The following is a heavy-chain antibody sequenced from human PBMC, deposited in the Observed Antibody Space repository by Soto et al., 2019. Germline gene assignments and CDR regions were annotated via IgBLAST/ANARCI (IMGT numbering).Heavy chain of an antibody. CDR1: GFSFSDYA. J-gene: IGHJ5*01. V-gene: IGHV3-23*01. Sequence: EVHLSESGGALVQPGGSLTLSCAASGFSFSDYAMSWVRQAPGKGLEWVSSISRTGDSAYYADSVKGRFAISRDRSKNRLSLQMTSLRVEDTAVYYCAKGPDGSGYYHNWFDSWGQGTLITVSS. D-gene: IGHD3-22*01. CDR2: ISRTGDSA. CDR3: AKGPDGSGYYHNWFDS.